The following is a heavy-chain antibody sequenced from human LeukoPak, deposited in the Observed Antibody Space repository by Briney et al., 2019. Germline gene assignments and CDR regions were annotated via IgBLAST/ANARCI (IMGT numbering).Heavy chain of an antibody. V-gene: IGHV3-23*01. J-gene: IGHJ6*02. CDR3: AKGPGVMVRGVSGPYGMDV. CDR2: ISCSGGST. CDR1: GFTFSSYA. D-gene: IGHD3-10*01. Sequence: GGSLRLSCAASGFTFSSYAMSWVRQAPGKGLEWVSAISCSGGSTYYADSVKGRFTISRDNSKNTLYLQMNSLRAEDTAVYYCAKGPGVMVRGVSGPYGMDVWGQGTTVTVSS.